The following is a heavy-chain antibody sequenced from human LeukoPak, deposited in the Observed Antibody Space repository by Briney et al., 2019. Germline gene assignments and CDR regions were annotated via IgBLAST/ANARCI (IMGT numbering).Heavy chain of an antibody. Sequence: GGSLRLSCAASGFTFSSYGIHWVRQAPGKGLEWVAIIAYDGGSYYYADSVEGRFTISRDNSKNTLYLQMNSLRAEDTAVYYCAKDLNWGGRWGQGTLVTVSS. D-gene: IGHD7-27*01. CDR2: IAYDGGSY. CDR3: AKDLNWGGR. J-gene: IGHJ4*02. CDR1: GFTFSSYG. V-gene: IGHV3-30*18.